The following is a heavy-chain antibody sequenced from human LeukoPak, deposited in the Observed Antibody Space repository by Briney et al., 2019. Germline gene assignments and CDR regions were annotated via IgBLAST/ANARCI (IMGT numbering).Heavy chain of an antibody. V-gene: IGHV4-59*12. CDR1: GGSISSYH. J-gene: IGHJ4*02. CDR3: AREVNFYDRYFDY. D-gene: IGHD3-22*01. Sequence: SETLSLTCTVSGGSISSYHWSWIRQPPGKGLECIGYIYYSGSTHYNPSLKSRVTISVDTSKNQFSLKLSSLTAADTAIYYCAREVNFYDRYFDYWGQGTLVTVSS. CDR2: IYYSGST.